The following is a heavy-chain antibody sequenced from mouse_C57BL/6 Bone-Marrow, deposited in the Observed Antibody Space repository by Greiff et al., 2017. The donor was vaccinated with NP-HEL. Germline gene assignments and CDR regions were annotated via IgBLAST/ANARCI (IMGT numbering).Heavy chain of an antibody. J-gene: IGHJ1*03. Sequence: QVQLQQSGAELARPGASVKLSCKASGYTFTSYGISWVKQRTGQGLEWIGEIYPRSGNTYYNEKFKGKATLTADKSSSTAYMELRSLTSEDSAVYFCATPAYDGSGGYFDVWGTGTTVTVSS. V-gene: IGHV1-81*01. D-gene: IGHD1-1*01. CDR3: ATPAYDGSGGYFDV. CDR1: GYTFTSYG. CDR2: IYPRSGNT.